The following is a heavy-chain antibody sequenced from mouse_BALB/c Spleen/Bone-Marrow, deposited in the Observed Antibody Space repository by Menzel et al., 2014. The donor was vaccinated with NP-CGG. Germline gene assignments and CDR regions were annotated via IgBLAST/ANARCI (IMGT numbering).Heavy chain of an antibody. V-gene: IGHV14-3*02. J-gene: IGHJ4*01. CDR2: IDPANGNP. CDR3: ARWEYYAMDY. CDR1: GFNIKDTY. Sequence: EVMLVESGAELVKPGASVKLSCTASGFNIKDTYMHWVKQRPEQGLGWIGRIDPANGNPKYDPKFQGKATITTDTSSNTAYLQLSSLTSEDTAVYYCARWEYYAMDYWGQGTSVTVSS. D-gene: IGHD4-1*01.